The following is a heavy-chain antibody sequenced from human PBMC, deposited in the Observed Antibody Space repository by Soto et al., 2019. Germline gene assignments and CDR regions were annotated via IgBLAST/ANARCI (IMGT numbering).Heavy chain of an antibody. Sequence: GGPLRLSCTASGLSFSGATMHWVRQASGKGPEWLGRIRSKANTYATAYAASVNGRFTISRDDLKNTAYLQMNGLKAEDTAVYYCTTNEGIDTFDPWGQGTLVTVSS. D-gene: IGHD2-8*01. V-gene: IGHV3-73*01. J-gene: IGHJ5*02. CDR2: IRSKANTYAT. CDR1: GLSFSGAT. CDR3: TTNEGIDTFDP.